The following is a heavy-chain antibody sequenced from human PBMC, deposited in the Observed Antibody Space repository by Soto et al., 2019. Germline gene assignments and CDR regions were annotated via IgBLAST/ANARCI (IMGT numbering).Heavy chain of an antibody. CDR2: INSDGSTT. V-gene: IGHV3-74*01. CDR3: ARVNPGYSYVNY. J-gene: IGHJ4*02. Sequence: EVQLVESGGGLVQPGGSLRLSCAASGFTFSSYWVLWVRQAPGKGLVWVSRINSDGSTTSYADSVKGRFTISRDNAKNTLYLQMNSLRAEDTAVYYCARVNPGYSYVNYWGQGTLVTVSS. CDR1: GFTFSSYW. D-gene: IGHD5-18*01.